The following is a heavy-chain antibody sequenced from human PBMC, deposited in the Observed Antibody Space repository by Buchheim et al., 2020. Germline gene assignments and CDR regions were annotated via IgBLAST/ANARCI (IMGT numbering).Heavy chain of an antibody. D-gene: IGHD3-9*01. J-gene: IGHJ3*02. CDR1: GGSISSGDYS. V-gene: IGHV4-31*02. CDR3: ARTSVRLSVAFFRPSDIPYAFDI. CDR2: IYNSGST. Sequence: QVQLQESGPGLVKPSQTLSLTCTVSGGSISSGDYSWSWIRQHPGKGLEWIGYIYNSGSTYYNPSLKSRVTISVDTSKNQFSLKLSSVTAADTAVYFCARTSVRLSVAFFRPSDIPYAFDIWGQGT.